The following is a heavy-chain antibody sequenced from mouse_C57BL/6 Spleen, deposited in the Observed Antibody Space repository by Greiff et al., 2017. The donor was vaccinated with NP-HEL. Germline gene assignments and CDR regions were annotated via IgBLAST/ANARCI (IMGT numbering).Heavy chain of an antibody. J-gene: IGHJ4*01. CDR1: GYSITSGYD. CDR3: ARGGGITTVVGAMDY. CDR2: ISYSGST. Sequence: EVKLVESGPGMVKPSQSLSLTCTVTGYSITSGYDWHWIRHFPGNKLEWMGYISYSGSTNYNPSLKSRISITHDTSKNHFFLKLNSVTTEDTATYYCARGGGITTVVGAMDYWGQGTSVTVSS. D-gene: IGHD1-1*01. V-gene: IGHV3-1*01.